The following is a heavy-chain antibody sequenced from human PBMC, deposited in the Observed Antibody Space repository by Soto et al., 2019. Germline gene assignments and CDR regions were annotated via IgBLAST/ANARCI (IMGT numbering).Heavy chain of an antibody. D-gene: IGHD5-12*01. V-gene: IGHV4-34*01. CDR3: ARGQEGVVATH. J-gene: IGHJ4*02. CDR1: GGSLSGYY. CDR2: IKDGGRT. Sequence: QVQLQQWGAGLLKPSETLSLNCAVNGGSLSGYYWSWIRQPPGKGLEWIGEIKDGGRTNYSPSLKSRATISSDTSNNQFSLRLYSVTAADTGVYYRARGQEGVVATHWDQGPLVTVSS.